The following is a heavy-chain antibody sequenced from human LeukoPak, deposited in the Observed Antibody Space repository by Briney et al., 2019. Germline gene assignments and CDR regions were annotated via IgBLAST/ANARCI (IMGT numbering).Heavy chain of an antibody. CDR1: GGTFSSYA. CDR3: ARGDILTGYYVMGFDY. J-gene: IGHJ4*02. D-gene: IGHD3-9*01. Sequence: GSSVKVSCKASGGTFSSYAISWVRQAPGQGLEWMGGIIPIFGTANYAQKFQGRVTITAGESTSTAYMELSSLRSEDTAVYYCARGDILTGYYVMGFDYWGQGTLVTVSS. CDR2: IIPIFGTA. V-gene: IGHV1-69*01.